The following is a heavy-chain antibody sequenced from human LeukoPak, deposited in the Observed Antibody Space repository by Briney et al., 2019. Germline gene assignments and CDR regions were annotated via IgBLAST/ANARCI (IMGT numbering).Heavy chain of an antibody. CDR2: IYYSGST. J-gene: IGHJ4*02. CDR3: ARGGGDYSNYPLDY. CDR1: GGSFSGYY. V-gene: IGHV4-31*11. D-gene: IGHD4-11*01. Sequence: SETLSLTCAVYGGSFSGYYWSWIRQHPGKGLEWIGYIYYSGSTYYNPSLKSRVTISVDTSKNQFSLKLSSVTAADTAVYYCARGGGDYSNYPLDYWGQGTLVTVSS.